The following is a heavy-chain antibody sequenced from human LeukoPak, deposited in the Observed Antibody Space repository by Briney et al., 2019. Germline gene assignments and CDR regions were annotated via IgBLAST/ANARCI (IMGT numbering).Heavy chain of an antibody. Sequence: GGSLTLSCAAAGFTFSNVAMSWVRQAPGKGLKWVSTVSSGGGTYNADAARGRFTISRDNTKSMLYLQMTSLRAEDTAVYFCAKDMWDGSGGAFDFWGQGTMVTVSA. CDR2: VSSGGGT. CDR3: AKDMWDGSGGAFDF. J-gene: IGHJ3*01. V-gene: IGHV3-23*01. D-gene: IGHD3-10*01. CDR1: GFTFSNVA.